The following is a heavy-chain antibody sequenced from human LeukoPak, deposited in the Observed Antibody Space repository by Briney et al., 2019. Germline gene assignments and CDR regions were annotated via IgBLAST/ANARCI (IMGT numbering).Heavy chain of an antibody. CDR3: ARGAVAGYLNAPLDY. CDR2: IYYSGST. CDR1: GGSISTYY. V-gene: IGHV4-59*01. J-gene: IGHJ4*02. D-gene: IGHD6-13*01. Sequence: PSETLSPTCTVSGGSISTYYWTWIRQPPGKGLEWIGYIYYSGSTNYNPSLKSRATTSVDTSKNQFSLKLTSVTAADTAVYYCARGAVAGYLNAPLDYWGQGTLVTVSS.